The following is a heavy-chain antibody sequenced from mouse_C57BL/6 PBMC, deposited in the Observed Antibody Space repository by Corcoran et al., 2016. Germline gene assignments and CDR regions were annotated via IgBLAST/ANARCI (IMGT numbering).Heavy chain of an antibody. CDR1: GYSFTSYY. CDR2: IYPGSGNT. J-gene: IGHJ3*01. Sequence: QVQLQQSGPELVKPGASVKISCKASGYSFTSYYIHWVKPRPGQGLEWIGWIYPGSGNTKYNEKFKGKATLTADTSSSTAYMQLSSLTSEDSVVDYCASSDYYGSCFWFAYWGQGTLVTVSS. V-gene: IGHV1-66*01. CDR3: ASSDYYGSCFWFAY. D-gene: IGHD1-1*01.